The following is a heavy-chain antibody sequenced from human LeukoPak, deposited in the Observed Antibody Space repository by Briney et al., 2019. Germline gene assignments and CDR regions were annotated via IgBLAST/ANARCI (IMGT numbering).Heavy chain of an antibody. J-gene: IGHJ4*02. V-gene: IGHV3-30*18. Sequence: GGSLRLSCAAFGFTFSNYGMHWVRQAPGKGLECVAFISYDGSYKYYADSVKGRFTISRDNSKNTLYLQMRAEDTAVYYCAKDPRRYSRTGGYFDYWGQGTLVTVSS. CDR3: AKDPRRYSRTGGYFDY. CDR1: GFTFSNYG. D-gene: IGHD6-13*01. CDR2: ISYDGSYK.